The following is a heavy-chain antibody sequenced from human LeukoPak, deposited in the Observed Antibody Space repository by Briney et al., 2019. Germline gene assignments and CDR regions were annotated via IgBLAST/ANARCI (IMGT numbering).Heavy chain of an antibody. Sequence: PGGSLRLSCAASGFMFSSYWMSWVRQAPGKGLEWVADIKEDGSEKSYVDSVKGRFTISRDNAKNSLYLQMNSLRAEDTAVYYCARVRKDIVVVPGAMRDTYYFDYWGQGTLVTVSS. V-gene: IGHV3-7*01. J-gene: IGHJ4*02. CDR2: IKEDGSEK. CDR1: GFMFSSYW. CDR3: ARVRKDIVVVPGAMRDTYYFDY. D-gene: IGHD2-2*01.